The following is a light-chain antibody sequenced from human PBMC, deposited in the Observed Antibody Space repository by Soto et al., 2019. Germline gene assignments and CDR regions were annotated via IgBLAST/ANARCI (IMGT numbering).Light chain of an antibody. CDR2: GAS. J-gene: IGKJ5*01. CDR3: QQYGSSIT. Sequence: IVMTQSPATLSVSPWERATLSCRASQSVSSYLAWYQQKPGQAPRLLIYGASSRATGIPDRFSGSGSGTDFTLTISRLEPEDFAVYYCQQYGSSITFGQGTRLEIK. V-gene: IGKV3-20*01. CDR1: QSVSSY.